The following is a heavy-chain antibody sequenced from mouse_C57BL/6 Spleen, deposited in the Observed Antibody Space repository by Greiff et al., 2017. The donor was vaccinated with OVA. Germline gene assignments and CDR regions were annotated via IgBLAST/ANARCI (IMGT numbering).Heavy chain of an antibody. V-gene: IGHV1-80*01. Sequence: QVQLKESGAELVKPGASVKISCKASGYAFSSYWMNWVKQRPGKGLEWIGQIYPGDGDTNYNGKFKGKATLTADKSSSTAYMQLSSLTSEDSAVYFCARWIYYDYDAMDYWGQGTSVTVSS. J-gene: IGHJ4*01. CDR3: ARWIYYDYDAMDY. CDR2: IYPGDGDT. D-gene: IGHD2-1*01. CDR1: GYAFSSYW.